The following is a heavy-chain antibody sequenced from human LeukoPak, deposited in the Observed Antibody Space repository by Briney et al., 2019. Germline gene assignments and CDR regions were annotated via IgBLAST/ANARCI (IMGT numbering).Heavy chain of an antibody. CDR2: IWYDGSNK. D-gene: IGHD3-16*01. J-gene: IGHJ1*01. Sequence: GGSLRLSCAASGFTFSSYGMHWVRQAPGKGLEWVAVIWYDGSNKYYADSVKGRFTISRDNSKNTLYLQMNSLRAEDTAVYYCARADLPGPPGGVFAKSFQHWGQGTLVTVSS. CDR1: GFTFSSYG. CDR3: ARADLPGPPGGVFAKSFQH. V-gene: IGHV3-33*08.